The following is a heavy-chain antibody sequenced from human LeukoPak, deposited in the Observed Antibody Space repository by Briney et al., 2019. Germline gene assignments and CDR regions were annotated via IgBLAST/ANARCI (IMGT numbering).Heavy chain of an antibody. D-gene: IGHD5-12*01. CDR1: GGSISSYY. CDR3: ARGLVSEYRGQDLENYFDF. J-gene: IGHJ4*02. CDR2: IYASGGT. V-gene: IGHV4-4*07. Sequence: PSETLSLTCTVSGGSISSYYWSWIRQPAGKGLEWIGRIYASGGTRYNPSLKSRVTMSLDTSRNQLSLTLSSVTAADTAVYYCARGLVSEYRGQDLENYFDFWGQGTLVTVSS.